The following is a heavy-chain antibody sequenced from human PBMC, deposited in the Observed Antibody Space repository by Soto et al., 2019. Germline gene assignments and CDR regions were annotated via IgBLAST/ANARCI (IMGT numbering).Heavy chain of an antibody. CDR2: ISAYNGNT. D-gene: IGHD3-22*01. CDR3: TRDAWFQYYYDSSGPKGAFDI. J-gene: IGHJ3*02. V-gene: IGHV1-18*01. CDR1: GYTFTSYG. Sequence: ASVKVSCKASGYTFTSYGISWVLQAPGEGLEWMGWISAYNGNTNYAQKLQGRVTMTTDTSTSTAYMELRSLRSDDTAVYYCTRDAWFQYYYDSSGPKGAFDIWGQGTMVTVS.